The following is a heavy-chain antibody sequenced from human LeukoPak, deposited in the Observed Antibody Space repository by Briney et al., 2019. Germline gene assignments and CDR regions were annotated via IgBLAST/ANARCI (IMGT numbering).Heavy chain of an antibody. V-gene: IGHV4-39*07. CDR3: ARDLATMIVVPDNGDY. CDR1: GGSISSSSYY. D-gene: IGHD3-22*01. J-gene: IGHJ4*02. CDR2: IYYSGST. Sequence: SETLSLTCTVPGGSISSSSYYWGWIRQPPGKEPEWIGSIYYSGSTYYNPSLKSRVTISVDTSKNQFSLKLSSVTAADTAVYYCARDLATMIVVPDNGDYWGQGTLVTVSS.